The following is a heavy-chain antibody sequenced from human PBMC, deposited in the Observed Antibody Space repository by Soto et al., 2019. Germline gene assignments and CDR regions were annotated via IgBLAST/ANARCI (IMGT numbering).Heavy chain of an antibody. Sequence: QVQLVQSGAEVKKPGASVKVSCKASGYTFTSYAMHWVRQAPGQRLEWMGWINAGNGNTKYSQKFQGRVTITRDTSASTAYVALSSLRSEATAVYYCARVRVRGVVVAAYFDYWGQGTLVTVSS. CDR2: INAGNGNT. D-gene: IGHD2-15*01. V-gene: IGHV1-3*01. CDR3: ARVRVRGVVVAAYFDY. J-gene: IGHJ4*02. CDR1: GYTFTSYA.